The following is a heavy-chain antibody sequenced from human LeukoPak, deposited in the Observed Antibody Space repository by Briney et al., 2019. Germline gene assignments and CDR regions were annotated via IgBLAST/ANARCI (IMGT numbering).Heavy chain of an antibody. D-gene: IGHD5/OR15-5a*01. Sequence: GGSQRLSCTASGFIFSNYVMSWVRQAPGKGLEWVSGICSSGGTTYYVDSVKGRFTISRDNSNNTLYLQMNRRRDDDTAVYYCGQHMSRPSHPFDYWGKGALVTVSS. CDR3: GQHMSRPSHPFDY. J-gene: IGHJ4*02. CDR2: ICSSGGTT. V-gene: IGHV3-23*01. CDR1: GFIFSNYV.